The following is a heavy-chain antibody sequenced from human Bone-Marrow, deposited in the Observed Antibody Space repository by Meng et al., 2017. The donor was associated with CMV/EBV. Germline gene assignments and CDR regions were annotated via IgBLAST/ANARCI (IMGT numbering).Heavy chain of an antibody. CDR2: INPSGGST. CDR1: GYTFTSYY. Sequence: ASVKVSCKASGYTFTSYYMHWVRQAPGQGLEWMGIINPSGGSTSYAQKFQGRVTMTRDTSTSTVYMELSSLRSEDMAMYYCARSSSTNGRRFDYWGQGTLVTVSS. V-gene: IGHV1-46*01. CDR3: ARSSSTNGRRFDY. J-gene: IGHJ4*02. D-gene: IGHD6-13*01.